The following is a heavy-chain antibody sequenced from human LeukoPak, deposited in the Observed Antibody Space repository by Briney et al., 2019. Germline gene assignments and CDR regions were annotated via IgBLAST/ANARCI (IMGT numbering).Heavy chain of an antibody. V-gene: IGHV5-51*01. Sequence: GESLKISCKGSGYSFTSYWIGWVRQMPGKGLEWMGIIYPGDSDTRYSLSFQGQVTISADKSISTAYLQWSSLKASDTAMYYCARERYYYDSSGYYYEYNWFDPWGQGTLVTVSS. J-gene: IGHJ5*02. CDR3: ARERYYYDSSGYYYEYNWFDP. CDR2: IYPGDSDT. D-gene: IGHD3-22*01. CDR1: GYSFTSYW.